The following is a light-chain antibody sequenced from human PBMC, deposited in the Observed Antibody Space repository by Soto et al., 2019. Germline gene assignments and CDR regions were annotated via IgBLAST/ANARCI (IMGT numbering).Light chain of an antibody. Sequence: DIVMTQSPDSLAVSLGERATINCKSSQSVLYSSNNKNYLAWYQQKPGQPPRLLIYWASTRESGVPDRFSGRGSGTDFTLTISSLQAEDLAVYYCQQYSNTPQSFGQGTKVEIK. CDR3: QQYSNTPQS. CDR1: QSVLYSSNNKNY. J-gene: IGKJ1*01. CDR2: WAS. V-gene: IGKV4-1*01.